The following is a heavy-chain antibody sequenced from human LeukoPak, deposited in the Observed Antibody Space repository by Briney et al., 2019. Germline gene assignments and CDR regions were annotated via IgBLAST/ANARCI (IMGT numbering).Heavy chain of an antibody. Sequence: GASEKVSCKVSGYTLTESSMHWVRQAPVKGLEWMGGFDPEDGETIYAQKFHGRVTMTEDTSTDTAYMELSSLRSEDTAVYYSATDLGSVGYWGQGTLVTVSS. CDR3: ATDLGSVGY. J-gene: IGHJ4*02. CDR1: GYTLTESS. CDR2: FDPEDGET. V-gene: IGHV1-24*01. D-gene: IGHD3-16*01.